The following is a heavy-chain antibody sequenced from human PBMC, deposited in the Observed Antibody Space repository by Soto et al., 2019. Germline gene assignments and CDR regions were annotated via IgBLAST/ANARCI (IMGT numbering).Heavy chain of an antibody. CDR2: IYHRGGT. CDR3: ARAPVRMMNALRYYYGLDV. CDR1: GGSISSGGYY. V-gene: IGHV4-31*02. J-gene: IGHJ6*02. Sequence: QVQLQESGPGLVKPSETLSFTCNVSGGSISSGGYYWSWIRQLPGKGLEWIGYIYHRGGTYYNPDLKRRITISVDTSKNQFSLKMNSVTAADTAVYFCARAPVRMMNALRYYYGLDVWGQGTTVTVSS. D-gene: IGHD2-8*01.